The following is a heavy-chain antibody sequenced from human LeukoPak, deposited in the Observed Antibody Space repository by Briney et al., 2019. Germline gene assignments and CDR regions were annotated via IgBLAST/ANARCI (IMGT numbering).Heavy chain of an antibody. CDR3: ARAGWGFPRYYYGMDV. V-gene: IGHV4-34*01. Sequence: SETLSLTCAVYGGSFSGYYWSWIRQPPGKGLEWIGEINHSRSTNYTPSLKSRVTISVDTSKNQFSLKLSSVTAADTAVYYCARAGWGFPRYYYGMDVWGQGTTVTVSS. J-gene: IGHJ6*02. D-gene: IGHD3-16*01. CDR1: GGSFSGYY. CDR2: INHSRST.